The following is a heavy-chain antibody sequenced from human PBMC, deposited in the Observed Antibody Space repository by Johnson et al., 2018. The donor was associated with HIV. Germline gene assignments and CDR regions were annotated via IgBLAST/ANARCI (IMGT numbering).Heavy chain of an antibody. Sequence: VQLVESGGGLVQPGRSLRLSCTASGFTFGDYAMSWVRQAPGKGLEWVANIKQDGSEKYYLDSVKGRFTISRDNAKNPLYLQMNSLRAEDTALYYCARGGVWNDFDAFDIWGQGTMVTVSS. CDR2: IKQDGSEK. V-gene: IGHV3-7*03. D-gene: IGHD1-1*01. CDR3: ARGGVWNDFDAFDI. J-gene: IGHJ3*02. CDR1: GFTFGDYA.